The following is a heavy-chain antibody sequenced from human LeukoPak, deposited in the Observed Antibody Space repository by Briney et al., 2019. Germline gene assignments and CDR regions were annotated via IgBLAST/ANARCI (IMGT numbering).Heavy chain of an antibody. CDR3: ARVRDDYVWGSYRSGAYYFDY. CDR2: IYYSGST. V-gene: IGHV4-34*09. CDR1: GGSYSGYY. J-gene: IGHJ4*02. D-gene: IGHD3-16*02. Sequence: SETLSLTCAVYGGSYSGYYWSWIRQPPGKGLEWIGYIYYSGSTYYNPSLKSRVTISVDTSKNQFSLKLSSVTAADTAVYYCARVRDDYVWGSYRSGAYYFDYWGQGTLVTVSS.